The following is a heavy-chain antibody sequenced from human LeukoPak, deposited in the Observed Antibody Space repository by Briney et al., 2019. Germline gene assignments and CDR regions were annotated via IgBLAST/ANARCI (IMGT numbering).Heavy chain of an antibody. J-gene: IGHJ6*03. D-gene: IGHD1-26*01. CDR1: GFTFSSYS. Sequence: GGSLRLSCAASGFTFSSYSMNWVRQAPGKGLEWVSSISSSSSYIYYADSVKGRFTISRDNAKNSLYLQMNSLRAEDTAVYYCARVGAATYYYYYMDVWGKGTTVTVSS. V-gene: IGHV3-21*01. CDR3: ARVGAATYYYYYMDV. CDR2: ISSSSSYI.